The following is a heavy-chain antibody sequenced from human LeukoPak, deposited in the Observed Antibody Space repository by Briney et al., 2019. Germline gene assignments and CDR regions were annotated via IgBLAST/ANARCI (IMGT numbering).Heavy chain of an antibody. CDR3: ARCMSELDYGDYAYYYHMDV. CDR1: GDSLTSGSRY. CDR2: FYSSTRT. V-gene: IGHV4-61*09. Sequence: PSETLSLTCTVSGDSLTSGSRYWSWIRKPAGKGLEWIGHFYSSTRTTYNPSLESRVTISGDTAKNQFSLKLDSVTAADTAVYFCARCMSELDYGDYAYYYHMDVWGKGTTVTVSS. J-gene: IGHJ6*04. D-gene: IGHD4-17*01.